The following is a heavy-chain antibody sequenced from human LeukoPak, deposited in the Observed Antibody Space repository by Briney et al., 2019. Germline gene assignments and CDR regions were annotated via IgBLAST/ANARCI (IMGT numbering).Heavy chain of an antibody. CDR3: ARRGGSSSRRSPIDY. CDR2: IKQEGSQN. J-gene: IGHJ4*02. Sequence: GGSLRLSCTASGFTFSDYWMTCVRQSPGKGPEWGANIKQEGSQNYLLVPVRGGFTLSRDNAKNSLFLQMNGLRAEDTAVYYCARRGGSSSRRSPIDYWGQGTLVTVSS. D-gene: IGHD6-6*01. V-gene: IGHV3-7*01. CDR1: GFTFSDYW.